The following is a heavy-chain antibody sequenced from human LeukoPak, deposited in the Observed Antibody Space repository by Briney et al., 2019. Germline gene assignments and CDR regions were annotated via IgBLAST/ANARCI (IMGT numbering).Heavy chain of an antibody. J-gene: IGHJ4*02. D-gene: IGHD2-2*01. Sequence: GGSLRLSCAASGFTFSDYYMSWIRQAPGKGLECVSYISSSGSTIYYADSVKGRFTISRDNAKNSLYLQINSLRAEDTAVYYCAREGVVPAAPFDYWGQGTLVTVSS. CDR3: AREGVVPAAPFDY. V-gene: IGHV3-11*04. CDR2: ISSSGSTI. CDR1: GFTFSDYY.